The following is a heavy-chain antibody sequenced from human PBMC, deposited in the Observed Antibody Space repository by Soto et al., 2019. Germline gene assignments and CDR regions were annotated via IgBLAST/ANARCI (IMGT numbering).Heavy chain of an antibody. CDR2: ISSSSSYI. Sequence: GGSLRLSCAASGFTFSSYSMNWVRQAPGKGLEWVSSISSSSSYIYYADSVKGRFTISRDNAKNSLYLQMNSLRAEDTAVDYCARDMSTVTPNWFDPWGQGTLVTVSS. CDR3: ARDMSTVTPNWFDP. V-gene: IGHV3-21*01. CDR1: GFTFSSYS. D-gene: IGHD4-17*01. J-gene: IGHJ5*02.